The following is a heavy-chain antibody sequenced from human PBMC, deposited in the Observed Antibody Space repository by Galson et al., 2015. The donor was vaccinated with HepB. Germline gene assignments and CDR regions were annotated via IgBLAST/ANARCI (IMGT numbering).Heavy chain of an antibody. CDR2: IYPGDSDT. J-gene: IGHJ5*02. D-gene: IGHD3-10*01. Sequence: QSGAEVKKPGESLKISCKGSGYSFTSYWIGWVRQMPGKGLEWMGIIYPGDSDTRYSPSFQGQVTISADKSISTAYLQRSSLKASDTAMYYCARQRITMVRGVTNWFDPWGQGTLVTVSS. CDR1: GYSFTSYW. CDR3: ARQRITMVRGVTNWFDP. V-gene: IGHV5-51*01.